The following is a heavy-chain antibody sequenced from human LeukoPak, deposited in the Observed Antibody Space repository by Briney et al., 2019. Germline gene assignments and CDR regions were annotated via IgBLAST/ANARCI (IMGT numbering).Heavy chain of an antibody. V-gene: IGHV1-46*01. CDR1: GYNFTSYY. D-gene: IGHD2-21*02. Sequence: ASVKVSCKASGYNFTSYYMHWLRKAPGQGLEWMGIINPSGGTTSYAQKFQGRVTVTRDTSTSTVYMELTSLRSEDTAVYYCARDLVVVTGLRTRGSFDIWGQGTMVTVSS. CDR2: INPSGGTT. J-gene: IGHJ3*02. CDR3: ARDLVVVTGLRTRGSFDI.